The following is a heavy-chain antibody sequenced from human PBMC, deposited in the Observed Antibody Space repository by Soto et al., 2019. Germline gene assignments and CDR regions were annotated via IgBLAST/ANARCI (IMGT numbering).Heavy chain of an antibody. CDR1: GGSINNYY. J-gene: IGHJ4*02. D-gene: IGHD3-3*01. CDR2: IHYSGTT. V-gene: IGHV4-59*01. CDR3: ARRWSGIDY. Sequence: QVQLQESDPGLVKPSETLSLTCTVSGGSINNYYWSWIRQPPGAGLEWIGYIHYSGTTNYNPSLMSRVTISMDTSKNQFFLKLTSMTAADTAVYYCARRWSGIDYWGQGTLVTVSS.